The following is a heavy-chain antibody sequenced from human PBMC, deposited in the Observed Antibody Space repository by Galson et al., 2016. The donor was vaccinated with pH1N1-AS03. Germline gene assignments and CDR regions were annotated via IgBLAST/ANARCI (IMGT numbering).Heavy chain of an antibody. Sequence: SLRLSCAGAGFTFSSHDMYWVRQPPGKGLEWVSASGTAGDTYYAGSGKGRFPISRENAKNSLYLQMNSLRAGDTAVYYCARGKEGYFYGMDVWGQGTTVTVSS. J-gene: IGHJ6*02. V-gene: IGHV3-13*01. CDR1: GFTFSSHD. CDR2: SGTAGDT. D-gene: IGHD3-10*01. CDR3: ARGKEGYFYGMDV.